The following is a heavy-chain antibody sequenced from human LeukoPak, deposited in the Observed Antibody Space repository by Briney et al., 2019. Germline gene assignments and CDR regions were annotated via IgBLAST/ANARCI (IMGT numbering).Heavy chain of an antibody. Sequence: GGSLRLSCAASGFTFSSYGMHWVRQAPGKGLDWVAVISNDGSKKYYADSVKGRFTISRDNAKNSLYLQMHSLRDEDTALYYCARGYYGDYYYFDLWGRGTLVSVSS. V-gene: IGHV3-30*03. CDR3: ARGYYGDYYYFDL. CDR2: ISNDGSKK. D-gene: IGHD4-17*01. CDR1: GFTFSSYG. J-gene: IGHJ2*01.